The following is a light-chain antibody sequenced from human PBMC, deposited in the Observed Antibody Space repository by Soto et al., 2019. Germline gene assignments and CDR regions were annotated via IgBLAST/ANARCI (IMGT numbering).Light chain of an antibody. V-gene: IGKV1-5*03. Sequence: LDITHSPSPPSESVGDRVTNTFRASQSISSWLAWYQQKPGKAPKLLIYKASSLESGVPSRFSGSGSGTEFTLTISSLQPDDFATYYCQQYNSYWTFGQGTKV. CDR3: QQYNSYWT. CDR2: KAS. CDR1: QSISSW. J-gene: IGKJ1*01.